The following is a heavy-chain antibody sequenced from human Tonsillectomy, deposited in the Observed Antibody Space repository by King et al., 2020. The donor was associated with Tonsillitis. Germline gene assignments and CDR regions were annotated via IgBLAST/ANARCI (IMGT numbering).Heavy chain of an antibody. J-gene: IGHJ4*02. CDR1: GYSFTNYW. CDR3: ARHSSGWYGGNDY. V-gene: IGHV5-51*03. CDR2: IYPGDSDS. D-gene: IGHD6-19*01. Sequence: VQLVESGAEVKKPGESLKISCKGSGYSFTNYWIGWVRQMPGKGLEWMGIIYPGDSDSRYSPSFQGQVTISADKSITTAYLPWSSLKASDTAMYYCARHSSGWYGGNDYWGQGTLVTVSS.